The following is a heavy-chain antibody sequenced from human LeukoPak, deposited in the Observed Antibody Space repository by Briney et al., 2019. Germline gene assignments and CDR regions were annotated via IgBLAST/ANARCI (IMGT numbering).Heavy chain of an antibody. J-gene: IGHJ4*02. Sequence: GGSLRLSCAASGFTFSSYSMNWARQAPGKGLEWVSSISSSSSYIYYADSVKGRFTISRDSAKNSLYLQMNSLRAEDTAVYYCARVDTATFDYWGQGTLVTVSS. D-gene: IGHD5-18*01. CDR2: ISSSSSYI. CDR1: GFTFSSYS. CDR3: ARVDTATFDY. V-gene: IGHV3-21*01.